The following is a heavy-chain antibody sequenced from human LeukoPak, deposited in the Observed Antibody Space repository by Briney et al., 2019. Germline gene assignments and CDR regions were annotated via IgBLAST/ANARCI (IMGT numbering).Heavy chain of an antibody. D-gene: IGHD3-22*01. CDR1: GYTFITYD. Sequence: GASVKVSCKASGYTFITYDITWVRQAPGQGLEWVGWISRNTVNTNYAQKFQGRVTLTTDTSTSTAYMELRSLRSDDTAVYYCVRGGSSSGYDYWGQGTLVTVSS. J-gene: IGHJ4*02. V-gene: IGHV1-18*01. CDR3: VRGGSSSGYDY. CDR2: ISRNTVNT.